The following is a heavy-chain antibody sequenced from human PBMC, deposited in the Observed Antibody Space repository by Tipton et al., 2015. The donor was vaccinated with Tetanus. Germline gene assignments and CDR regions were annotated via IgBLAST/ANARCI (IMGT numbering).Heavy chain of an antibody. CDR3: ARIGWPENNKPGFDI. CDR2: VHYTGKD. J-gene: IGHJ3*02. D-gene: IGHD1/OR15-1a*01. CDR1: GGSISTYY. V-gene: IGHV4-59*13. Sequence: TLSLTCIVSGGSISTYYWSWIRQRPGRGLEWVGYVHYTGKDNYNPSLRSRVTLSVGTSKNQFSLQMSSVTAADTAVYYCARIGWPENNKPGFDIWGQGTMVTVSS.